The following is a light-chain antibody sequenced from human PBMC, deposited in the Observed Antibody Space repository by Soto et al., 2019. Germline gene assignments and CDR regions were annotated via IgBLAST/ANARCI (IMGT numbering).Light chain of an antibody. CDR3: GSYTTSTLV. J-gene: IGLJ3*02. V-gene: IGLV2-14*01. CDR2: EVS. CDR1: SSDVGDYNY. Sequence: QSVLTQPASVSGSPGQSITISCTGTSSDVGDYNYVSWYQQYPGKAPKLMIYEVSNRPSGVSHRFSGSKSGNTASLTISGLQAEDEADYYCGSYTTSTLVFGGGTKVTVL.